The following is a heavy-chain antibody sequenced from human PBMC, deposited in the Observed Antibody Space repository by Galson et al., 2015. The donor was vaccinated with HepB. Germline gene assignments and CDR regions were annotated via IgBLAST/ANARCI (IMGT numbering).Heavy chain of an antibody. CDR3: ARGRYCTGGSCYFSFDY. V-gene: IGHV1-69*13. D-gene: IGHD2-15*01. Sequence: SVKVSCKASGGTFSSYAISWVRQAPGQGLEWMGGIIPIFGTANSAQKFQGRVTITADESTNTAYMELSSLRSEDTAVYYCARGRYCTGGSCYFSFDYWGQGTLVTVSS. J-gene: IGHJ4*02. CDR2: IIPIFGTA. CDR1: GGTFSSYA.